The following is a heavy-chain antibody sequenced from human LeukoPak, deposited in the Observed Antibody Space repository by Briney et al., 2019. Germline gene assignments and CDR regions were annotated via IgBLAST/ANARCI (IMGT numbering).Heavy chain of an antibody. J-gene: IGHJ6*02. CDR3: ARGTRCGGDCLYYYYGMDV. CDR1: GGTFSSYA. D-gene: IGHD2-21*02. V-gene: IGHV1-69*13. Sequence: SVKVSCKASGGTFSSYAISWVRQAPGQGLEWMGGIIPIFGTANYAQKFQGRVTITADESTSTAYMELSSLRSEDTAVYYCARGTRCGGDCLYYYYGMDVRGQGTTVTVSS. CDR2: IIPIFGTA.